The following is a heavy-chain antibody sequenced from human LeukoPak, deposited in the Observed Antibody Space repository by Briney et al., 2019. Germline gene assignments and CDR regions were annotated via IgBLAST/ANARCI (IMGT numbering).Heavy chain of an antibody. D-gene: IGHD5-24*01. CDR1: GFTVNNNY. CDR3: ARGGRLQFPIRSYYYMDV. V-gene: IGHV3-66*01. J-gene: IGHJ6*03. Sequence: PGGSLRLSCAASGFTVNNNYITWVRQAPGKGLEWVSVIYSGGATNHADSVRGRFIISRDNSKNTVYLQMNSPRANDTAVYYCARGGRLQFPIRSYYYMDVWGNGTTVTVSS. CDR2: IYSGGAT.